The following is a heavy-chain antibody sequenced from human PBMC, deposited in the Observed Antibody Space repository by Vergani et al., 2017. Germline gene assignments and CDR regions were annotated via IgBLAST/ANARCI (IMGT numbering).Heavy chain of an antibody. CDR2: ISADNGNT. CDR3: ARDRMGRGVITTGWGMDV. J-gene: IGHJ6*02. CDR1: GYTFTSYG. V-gene: IGHV1-18*01. D-gene: IGHD3-10*01. Sequence: QVQLVQSGAEVKKPGASVKVSCKASGYTFTSYGISWVRQAPGQGLEWMGWISADNGNTNYAQKLQGRVTMTTDTATSTAYMELRSLRADDTAVYYCARDRMGRGVITTGWGMDVWGQGTTVTVSS.